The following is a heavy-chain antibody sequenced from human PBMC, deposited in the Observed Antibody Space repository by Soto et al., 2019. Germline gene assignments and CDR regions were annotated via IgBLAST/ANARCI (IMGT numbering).Heavy chain of an antibody. CDR3: ARGEGSGSNALAD. CDR1: GFTVSNNY. J-gene: IGHJ4*02. D-gene: IGHD3-10*01. CDR2: IQGGGSI. Sequence: EVLLDESGGGFVQPGGSLRLSCAASGFTVSNNYMTWVRQAPGKGLEWVSVIQGGGSISYADSVMDRFTISRDSSKNTVFLDMNSLRPEDTAVNFCARGEGSGSNALADGGQGTVVTVSS. V-gene: IGHV3-66*01.